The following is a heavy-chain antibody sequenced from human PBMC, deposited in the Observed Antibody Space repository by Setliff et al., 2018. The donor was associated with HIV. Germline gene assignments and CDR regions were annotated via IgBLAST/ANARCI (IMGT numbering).Heavy chain of an antibody. CDR3: ARLTIFGVVEHDY. CDR1: GYSITSGYF. D-gene: IGHD3-3*01. J-gene: IGHJ4*02. CDR2: FYHSGST. V-gene: IGHV4-38-2*01. Sequence: SETLSLTCAVSGYSITSGYFWGWIRQPPGKGLEWIGNFYHSGSTYYNPSLKSRVTISVDTSKNQFSLKLSSVTAADTAVYYCARLTIFGVVEHDYWGQGTLVTVSS.